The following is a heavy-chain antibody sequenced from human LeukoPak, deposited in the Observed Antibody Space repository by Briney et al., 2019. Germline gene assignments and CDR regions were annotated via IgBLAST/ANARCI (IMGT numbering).Heavy chain of an antibody. D-gene: IGHD2-2*01. CDR3: AKGPLRGTAAAIDY. J-gene: IGHJ4*02. V-gene: IGHV3-30*18. CDR2: ISYDGRNK. CDR1: GFSVSGVY. Sequence: GGSLRLSCVASGFSVSGVYMSWVRQAPGKGLEWVAVISYDGRNKHYPDSVKGRFTISRDISTDTLWLQMDSLRTEDTAVYYCAKGPLRGTAAAIDYWGQGTLVTVSS.